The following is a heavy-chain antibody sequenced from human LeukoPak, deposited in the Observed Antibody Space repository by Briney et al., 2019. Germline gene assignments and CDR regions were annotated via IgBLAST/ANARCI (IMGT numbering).Heavy chain of an antibody. V-gene: IGHV3-9*01. D-gene: IGHD3-22*01. CDR3: AKDTSYYDSSGIFDY. CDR2: ISWNSGSI. Sequence: GRPLRLSCAASGFTFDDYAMHWVRQAPGKGLEWVSGISWNSGSIGYADSVKGRFTISRNNAKNSLYLQMNSLRAEDTALYYCAKDTSYYDSSGIFDYWGQGTLVTVSS. CDR1: GFTFDDYA. J-gene: IGHJ4*02.